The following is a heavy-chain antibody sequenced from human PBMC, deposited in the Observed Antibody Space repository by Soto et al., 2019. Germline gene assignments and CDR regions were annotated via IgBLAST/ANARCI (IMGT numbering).Heavy chain of an antibody. D-gene: IGHD7-27*01. Sequence: EVQLLESGGGLVQPGGSPRLSCAASGFTFSSYAMSWVRQAPGKGLEWVSAISGSGGSTYYADSVKGRFTISRDNSKNTLYLQMNSLRAEDTAVYYCAKEAGFIPNTLGWFDPWGQGTLVTVSS. CDR1: GFTFSSYA. J-gene: IGHJ5*02. V-gene: IGHV3-23*01. CDR3: AKEAGFIPNTLGWFDP. CDR2: ISGSGGST.